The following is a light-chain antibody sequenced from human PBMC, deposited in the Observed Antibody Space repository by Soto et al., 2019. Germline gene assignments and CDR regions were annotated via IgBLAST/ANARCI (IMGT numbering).Light chain of an antibody. V-gene: IGKV3-15*01. CDR1: QSVSSY. Sequence: EIVLTQSPATLSLSPGERATLSCRASQSVSSYLAWYQQKPGQAPRLLIYGASTRATGSPDRFSASGSATEFTLTISSLLSEDFAVYYCQQYNDWPRTFGQGTKVDIK. J-gene: IGKJ1*01. CDR3: QQYNDWPRT. CDR2: GAS.